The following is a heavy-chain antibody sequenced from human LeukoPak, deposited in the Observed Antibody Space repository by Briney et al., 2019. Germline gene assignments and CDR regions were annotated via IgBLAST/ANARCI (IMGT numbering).Heavy chain of an antibody. V-gene: IGHV4-39*07. J-gene: IGHJ4*02. CDR1: GGSISSSSYY. D-gene: IGHD1-1*01. CDR3: ARGRLHPRYTFDY. CDR2: INHSGST. Sequence: SETLSLTCTVSGGSISSSSYYWGWIRQPPGKGLEWIGEINHSGSTNYNPSLKSRVTISVDTSKNQFSLKLSSVTAADTAVYYCARGRLHPRYTFDYWGQGTLVTVSS.